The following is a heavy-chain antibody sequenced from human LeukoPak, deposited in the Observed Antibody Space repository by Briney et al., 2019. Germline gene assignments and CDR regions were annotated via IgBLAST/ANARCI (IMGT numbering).Heavy chain of an antibody. Sequence: PSETLSLTCTVSGGSISSSSYYRGWIRQPPGKGLEWIGSIYYSGSTYYNPSLKSRVTISVDTSKNQFSLKLSSVTAADTAAYYCARQGVPGYGDYPLDYWGQGTLVTVSS. CDR1: GGSISSSSYY. CDR3: ARQGVPGYGDYPLDY. J-gene: IGHJ4*02. V-gene: IGHV4-39*01. CDR2: IYYSGST. D-gene: IGHD4-17*01.